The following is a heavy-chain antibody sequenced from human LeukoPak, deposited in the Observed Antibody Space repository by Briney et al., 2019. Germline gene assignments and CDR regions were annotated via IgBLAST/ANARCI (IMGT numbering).Heavy chain of an antibody. V-gene: IGHV1-69*04. CDR3: AAGDTAMVTLAFDI. CDR2: IIPILGIA. CDR1: GGTFSSYA. J-gene: IGHJ3*02. D-gene: IGHD5-18*01. Sequence: ASVKVSCKASGGTFSSYAISWVRQAPGQALEWMGRIIPILGIANYAQKFQGRFTITGDKFTSTAYMELSSVRSEDTAVYYCAAGDTAMVTLAFDIWGQGTMVTVSS.